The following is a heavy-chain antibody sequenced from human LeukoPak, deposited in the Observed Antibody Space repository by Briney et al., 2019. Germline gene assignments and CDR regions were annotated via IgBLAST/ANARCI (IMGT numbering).Heavy chain of an antibody. Sequence: SETLSLTCAVYGGSFSGYYWSWIRQPPGKGLEWIGYIYYSGSANYNPSLMSRVSISVDTSKNQFSLKLSSVTAADTAVYYCTRHPSIVAPLDYWGQGTLVTVSS. CDR2: IYYSGSA. CDR3: TRHPSIVAPLDY. CDR1: GGSFSGYY. J-gene: IGHJ4*02. V-gene: IGHV4-59*08. D-gene: IGHD5-12*01.